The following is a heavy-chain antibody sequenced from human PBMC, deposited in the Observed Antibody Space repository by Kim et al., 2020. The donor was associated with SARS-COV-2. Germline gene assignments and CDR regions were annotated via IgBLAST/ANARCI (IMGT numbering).Heavy chain of an antibody. J-gene: IGHJ4*02. Sequence: GGSLRLSCAASGFTFGAYAMSWVRQAPGKGLEWVSGISDSGESAYYADSVKGRFTISRDNSKYTLHLQMNNLRVEDTAVYYCAKLLGRQQVAFDYWGQGTLVPVSS. CDR2: ISDSGESA. CDR3: AKLLGRQQVAFDY. CDR1: GFTFGAYA. D-gene: IGHD6-13*01. V-gene: IGHV3-23*01.